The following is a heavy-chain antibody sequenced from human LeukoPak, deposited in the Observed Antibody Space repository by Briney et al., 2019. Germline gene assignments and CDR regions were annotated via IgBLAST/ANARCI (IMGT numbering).Heavy chain of an antibody. CDR2: INHSGST. Sequence: SETLSLTCAVYGGSFSGYYWSWIRQPPGKGLEWIGEINHSGSTNYNPSLKSRVAISVDTSKNQFSLKLSPVTAADTAVYYCARLALDNWNYVSSFDYWGQGTLVTVSS. V-gene: IGHV4-34*01. J-gene: IGHJ4*02. CDR3: ARLALDNWNYVSSFDY. D-gene: IGHD1-7*01. CDR1: GGSFSGYY.